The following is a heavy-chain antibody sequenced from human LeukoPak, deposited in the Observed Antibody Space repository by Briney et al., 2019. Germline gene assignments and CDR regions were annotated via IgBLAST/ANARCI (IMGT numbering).Heavy chain of an antibody. J-gene: IGHJ5*02. V-gene: IGHV3-66*04. CDR3: ASHNWFDP. CDR1: GFTVSSNY. CDR2: IYSGGNT. Sequence: GGSLRLSCAAAGFTVSSNYMGWVRQAPGKGLEWGSVIYSGGNTFYADSVKGRFNISRDNSKNTLSLQMNSLRAEGTGVDYRASHNWFDPWGQGTLVTASS.